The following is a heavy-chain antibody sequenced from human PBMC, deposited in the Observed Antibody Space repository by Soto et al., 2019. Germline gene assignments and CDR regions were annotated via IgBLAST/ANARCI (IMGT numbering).Heavy chain of an antibody. CDR1: GYTFTNNY. CDR2: INPSGGST. V-gene: IGHV1-46*01. J-gene: IGHJ6*02. CDR3: AKDNSYYAMDV. Sequence: ASVKVSCKASGYTFTNNYMHWLRQAPGQGPEWMGMINPSGGSTNYAQKFQGRVTMTRDTSTSTVYMELSSLRSDDTAVYYCAKDNSYYAMDVWGQGTTVTVSS.